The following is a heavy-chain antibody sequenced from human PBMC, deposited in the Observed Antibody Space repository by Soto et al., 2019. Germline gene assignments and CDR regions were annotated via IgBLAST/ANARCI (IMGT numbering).Heavy chain of an antibody. D-gene: IGHD6-19*01. CDR1: GFNFKKFA. J-gene: IGHJ4*01. V-gene: IGHV3-23*01. CDR3: AKARGQQWLKTHLYK. CDR2: ISCCGGSA. Sequence: EVQLLESGGGVVQPGGSLRLSCVASGFNFKKFAMAWVRQAAGEGLEWVSGISCCGGSASYADSVKGRFSIARDDSKNTVALPLNRLRVEDTAQYYRAKARGQQWLKTHLYKWGQGTLGTV.